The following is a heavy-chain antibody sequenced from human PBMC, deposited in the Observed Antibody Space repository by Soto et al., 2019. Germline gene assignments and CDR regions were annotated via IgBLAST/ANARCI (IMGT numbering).Heavy chain of an antibody. V-gene: IGHV1-69*13. J-gene: IGHJ6*02. D-gene: IGHD4-17*01. CDR3: ARDHPLEPYGDYGYYYYGMDV. CDR1: GGTFSSYA. Sequence: SVQVSCKASGGTFSSYAISWVRQAPGQGLEWMGGIIPIFGTANYAQKFQGRVTITADESTSTAYMELSSLRSEDTAVYYCARDHPLEPYGDYGYYYYGMDVWGQGTTVTVSS. CDR2: IIPIFGTA.